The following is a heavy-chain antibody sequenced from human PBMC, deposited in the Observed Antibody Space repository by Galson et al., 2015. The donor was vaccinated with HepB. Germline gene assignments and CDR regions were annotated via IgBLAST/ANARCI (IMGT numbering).Heavy chain of an antibody. CDR2: INQDGSEK. D-gene: IGHD2-2*01. CDR3: ARDKIVVVSAAIGGDAFDS. V-gene: IGHV3-7*03. CDR1: GFTFSSFW. Sequence: SLRLSCAASGFTFSSFWMSWVRQAPGKGLEWVANINQDGSEKYYVDSVKGRFTISRDNAETSLFLQMNSLRGEDTAVYYCARDKIVVVSAAIGGDAFDSWGQGTMVTVSS. J-gene: IGHJ3*01.